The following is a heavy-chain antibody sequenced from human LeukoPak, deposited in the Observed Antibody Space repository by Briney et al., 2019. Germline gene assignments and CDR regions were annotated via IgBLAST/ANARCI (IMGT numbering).Heavy chain of an antibody. CDR3: ARTRSGYSTLGY. CDR2: IYTSGST. D-gene: IGHD1-26*01. V-gene: IGHV4-38-2*01. Sequence: SETLSLTCAVSGYSISNGYYWGWIRQPPGKGLEWIGRIYTSGSTNYNPSLKSRVTMSVDTSKNQFSLKLTSVTSADTAVYYCARTRSGYSTLGYWGQGTLVTVSS. J-gene: IGHJ4*02. CDR1: GYSISNGYY.